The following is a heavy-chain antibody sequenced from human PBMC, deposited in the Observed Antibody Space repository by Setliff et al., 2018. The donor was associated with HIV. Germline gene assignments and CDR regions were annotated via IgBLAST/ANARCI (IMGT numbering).Heavy chain of an antibody. J-gene: IGHJ5*02. CDR1: GDSINTHY. V-gene: IGHV4-59*11. CDR3: ARSTVGAGASFP. D-gene: IGHD1-26*01. CDR2: ISHSGNT. Sequence: PSETLSLTCTVSGDSINTHYWSWIRQAPGKGLEWIGCISHSGNTNFNPSLNSRVTISVDTSKNQFSLRLTSLTAADTAIYYCARSTVGAGASFPWGRGILVTVSS.